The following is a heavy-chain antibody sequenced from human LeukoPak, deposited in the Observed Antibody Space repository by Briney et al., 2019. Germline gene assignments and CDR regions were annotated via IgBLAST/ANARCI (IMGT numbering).Heavy chain of an antibody. CDR1: GGSISSYY. D-gene: IGHD3-10*02. CDR2: IYTSGST. V-gene: IGHV4-4*07. J-gene: IGHJ3*02. CDR3: ARRILGSGAFDI. Sequence: SETLSLTCTVSGGSISSYYWGWIRQPAGKGLEWIGRIYTSGSTNYNPSLKSRVTISVDTSKNQFSLKLSSVTAADTAVYYCARRILGSGAFDIWGQGTMVTVSS.